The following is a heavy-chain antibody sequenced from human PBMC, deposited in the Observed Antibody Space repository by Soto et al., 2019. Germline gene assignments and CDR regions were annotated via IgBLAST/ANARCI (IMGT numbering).Heavy chain of an antibody. V-gene: IGHV3-30*18. D-gene: IGHD3-3*01. J-gene: IGHJ4*02. CDR1: GFIFSSYG. CDR2: ISYDGSNK. Sequence: GGSLRLSCAASGFIFSSYGMHWVRQAPGKGLEWVAVISYDGSNKYYADSVKGRFTISRDNSKNTLYLQMNSRRAEDTAVYYCAKGGSIFGVVTYFDYWGQGTLGTVSS. CDR3: AKGGSIFGVVTYFDY.